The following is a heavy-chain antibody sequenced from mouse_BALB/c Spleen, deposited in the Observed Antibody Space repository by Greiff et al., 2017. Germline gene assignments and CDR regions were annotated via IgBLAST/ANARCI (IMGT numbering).Heavy chain of an antibody. CDR1: GYTFTSYY. Sequence: VQLVESGPELVKPGASVRISCKASGYTFTSYYIHWVKQRPGQGLEWIGLIYPGNVNTKYNEKFKGKATLTADKSSSTAYMQLSSLTSEDSAVYFCARGGDCGSSYYFDYWGQGTTLTVSS. V-gene: IGHV1S56*01. CDR3: ARGGDCGSSYYFDY. D-gene: IGHD1-1*01. J-gene: IGHJ2*01. CDR2: IYPGNVNT.